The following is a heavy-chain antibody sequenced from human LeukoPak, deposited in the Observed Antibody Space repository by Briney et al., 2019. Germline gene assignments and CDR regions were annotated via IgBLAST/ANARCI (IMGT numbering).Heavy chain of an antibody. J-gene: IGHJ4*02. Sequence: PSETLSLTCTVSGDSISNYYWNWIRQPPGKGLEWIGYIYYSGSTNYNPSLKSRVTTSIDTSKKQFSLKLSSVTAADTAVYYCAGSSSGKTFDYWGQGTLVTVSS. V-gene: IGHV4-59*01. D-gene: IGHD3-22*01. CDR1: GDSISNYY. CDR3: AGSSSGKTFDY. CDR2: IYYSGST.